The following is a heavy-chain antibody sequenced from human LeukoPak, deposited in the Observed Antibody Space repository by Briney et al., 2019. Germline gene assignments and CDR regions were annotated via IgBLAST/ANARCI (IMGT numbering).Heavy chain of an antibody. V-gene: IGHV3-66*01. CDR2: IYSGGGT. CDR1: GFTVSSNY. Sequence: GGSLRLSCAASGFTVSSNYMSWVRQAPGKGLEWASTIYSGGGTHYADSVKGRFTISRDNSKNTLYLQMNSLRAEDTAVYYCAELGITMIEGVWGKGTTVTISS. CDR3: AELGITMIEGV. D-gene: IGHD3-22*01. J-gene: IGHJ6*04.